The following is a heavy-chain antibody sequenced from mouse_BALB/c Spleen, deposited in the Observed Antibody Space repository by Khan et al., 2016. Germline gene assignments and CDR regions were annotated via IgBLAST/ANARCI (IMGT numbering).Heavy chain of an antibody. CDR1: GYTSANYW. CDR2: IYPGDGDT. J-gene: IGHJ3*01. V-gene: IGHV1-87*01. D-gene: IGHD6-1*01. Sequence: QVRLQQSGAELAKPGASVRLSCKASGYTSANYWMQWVKQRPGQGLEWIGSIYPGDGDTRYSQKFKDMATLTADKASSSAYMHLRSVASEDSAVYYCAGALFVDWGQGTLVTVSA. CDR3: AGALFVD.